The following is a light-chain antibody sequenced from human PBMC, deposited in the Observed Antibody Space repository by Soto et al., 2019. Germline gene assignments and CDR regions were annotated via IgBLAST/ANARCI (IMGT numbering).Light chain of an antibody. V-gene: IGKV1-39*01. CDR1: QTISLY. Sequence: DIQMTQSPSSLSASVGDTITVTCRASQTISLYLNWYQQKPGNAPKLLIYGVSTLQSGVPSRFNGSGAGTDFALTIVGLQPEHFATYFCQQSYSSPLTFGGGTKVEMK. CDR2: GVS. J-gene: IGKJ4*01. CDR3: QQSYSSPLT.